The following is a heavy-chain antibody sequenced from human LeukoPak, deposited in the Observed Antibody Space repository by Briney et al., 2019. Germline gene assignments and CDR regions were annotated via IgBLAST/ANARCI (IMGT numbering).Heavy chain of an antibody. CDR2: IYYSGST. CDR3: ARVGYYYDSSGFRWFDP. CDR1: GVSISSYY. V-gene: IGHV4-59*01. J-gene: IGHJ5*02. Sequence: SETLSLTCTVSGVSISSYYWSWIRQPPGKGLEWLGYIYYSGSTNYNPSLKSRVTISVDTSRNQFSLKLSSVTAADTAVYYCARVGYYYDSSGFRWFDPWGQGTLVTVSS. D-gene: IGHD3-22*01.